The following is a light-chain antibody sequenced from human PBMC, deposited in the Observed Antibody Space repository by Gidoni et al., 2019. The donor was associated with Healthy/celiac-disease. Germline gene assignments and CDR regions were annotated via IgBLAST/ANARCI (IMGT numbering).Light chain of an antibody. CDR2: AAS. CDR3: QQSYSTPRWT. V-gene: IGKV1-39*01. J-gene: IGKJ1*01. CDR1: QSISSY. Sequence: DIQMTQSPSSLSASVGDRVTITCRASQSISSYLNWYQQKPGKAPKLLIYAASSLQSGVPSRFSGSGSGTDFTLTISSLQPEDFATYYCQQSYSTPRWTCXQXTKVEIK.